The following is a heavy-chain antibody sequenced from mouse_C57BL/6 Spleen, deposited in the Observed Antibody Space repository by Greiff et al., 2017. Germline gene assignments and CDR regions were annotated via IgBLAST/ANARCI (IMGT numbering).Heavy chain of an antibody. D-gene: IGHD1-1*01. CDR1: GFTFSSYA. J-gene: IGHJ4*01. V-gene: IGHV5-9-1*02. CDR2: ISSGGDYI. Sequence: EVHLVESGEGLVKPGGSLKLSCAASGFTFSSYAMSWVRQTPEKRLEWVAYISSGGDYIYYADTVKGRFTISRDNARNTLYLQMSSLTSEDTAMYYCTRDLLYGSSFYAMDYWGQGTSVTVSS. CDR3: TRDLLYGSSFYAMDY.